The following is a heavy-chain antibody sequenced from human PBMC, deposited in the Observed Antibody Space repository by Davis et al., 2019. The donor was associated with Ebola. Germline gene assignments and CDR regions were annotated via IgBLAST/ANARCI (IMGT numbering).Heavy chain of an antibody. D-gene: IGHD4-17*01. CDR2: IYYSGTT. CDR3: ARVVETTVATWVDY. CDR1: GGSISSYY. V-gene: IGHV4-59*01. J-gene: IGHJ4*02. Sequence: GSLRLSCTVSGGSISSYYWSWIRQPPGKGLEWIGYIYYSGTTNYNPSLKSRVAMSVDTSKNQFSLRLSSVTAADTAVYYCARVVETTVATWVDYWGQGTLVTVSS.